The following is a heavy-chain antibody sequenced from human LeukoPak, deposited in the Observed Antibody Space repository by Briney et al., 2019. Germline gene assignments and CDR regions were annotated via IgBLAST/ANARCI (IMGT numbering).Heavy chain of an antibody. J-gene: IGHJ4*02. CDR2: ISGSGGST. Sequence: GGSLRLSCAASGFTFSSYWMHWVRQAPGKGLEWVSAISGSGGSTYYADSVKGRFTISRDNSKNTLYLQMNSLRAEDTAVYYCAKDGTGAAMATTDYWGQGTLVTVSS. CDR3: AKDGTGAAMATTDY. D-gene: IGHD5-18*01. V-gene: IGHV3-23*01. CDR1: GFTFSSYW.